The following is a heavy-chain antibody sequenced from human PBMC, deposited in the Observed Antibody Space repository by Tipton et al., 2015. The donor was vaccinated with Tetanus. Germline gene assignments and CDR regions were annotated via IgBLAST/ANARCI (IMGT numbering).Heavy chain of an antibody. Sequence: TLSLTCTVSGGSISSYYWSWIRQPPGEGLEWIGYISHRGSTNYNPSLKSRVTMSVDTSKNQFSPRLSSVTAADTAVYYCARVRRGCSGGGCYSSFDPWGQGSLVIVSS. V-gene: IGHV4-59*01. D-gene: IGHD2-15*01. CDR3: ARVRRGCSGGGCYSSFDP. J-gene: IGHJ5*02. CDR1: GGSISSYY. CDR2: ISHRGST.